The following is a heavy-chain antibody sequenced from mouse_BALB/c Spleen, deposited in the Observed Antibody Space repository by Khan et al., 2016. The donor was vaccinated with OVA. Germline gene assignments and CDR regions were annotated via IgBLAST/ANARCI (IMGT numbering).Heavy chain of an antibody. CDR2: IAPANGNT. CDR3: AHPSYDPRNFDV. D-gene: IGHD2-3*01. V-gene: IGHV14-3*02. CDR1: GFNIKDTY. Sequence: EVQLQQSGAELVKPGASVKLSCTASGFNIKDTYMHWVKQRPDQGLEWIGRIAPANGNTKYDPKFQGKVTITAVTSSNTSYMQLNSLTSEDTAFYYCAHPSYDPRNFDVWGAGTTVTVSS. J-gene: IGHJ1*01.